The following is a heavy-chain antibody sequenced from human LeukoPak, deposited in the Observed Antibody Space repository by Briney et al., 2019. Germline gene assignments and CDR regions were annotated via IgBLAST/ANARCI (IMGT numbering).Heavy chain of an antibody. D-gene: IGHD2-15*01. CDR1: GGSISSGGYY. J-gene: IGHJ1*01. CDR3: ARAPGYCSGGSCYTPPAEYFQH. CDR2: IYYSGSA. V-gene: IGHV4-31*03. Sequence: SETLSLTCTVSGGSISSGGYYWSWIRQHPGKGLEWIGYIYYSGSAYYNPSLKSRATISVDTSKNQFSLKLSSVTAADTAVYYCARAPGYCSGGSCYTPPAEYFQHWGQGTLVTVSS.